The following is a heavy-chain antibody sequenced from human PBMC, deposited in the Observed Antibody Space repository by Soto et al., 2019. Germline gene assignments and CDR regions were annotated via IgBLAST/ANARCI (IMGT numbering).Heavy chain of an antibody. CDR3: ARHSNKTGDFDYYYGMDV. V-gene: IGHV4-59*08. Sequence: QVQVKESGPGLVKPSEPLSLTCSVFGGSMNPYYWSWIRQSPGKGLEWIAKIYYRGNTNYNPSLESRVTIANETSKKQFYLKLNSLTAADTAVYYCARHSNKTGDFDYYYGMDVCGQGTTVTVSS. J-gene: IGHJ6*02. CDR2: IYYRGNT. CDR1: GGSMNPYY. D-gene: IGHD7-27*01.